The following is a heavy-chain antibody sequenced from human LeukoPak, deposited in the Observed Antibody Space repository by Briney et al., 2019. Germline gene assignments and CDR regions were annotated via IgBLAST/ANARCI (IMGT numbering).Heavy chain of an antibody. J-gene: IGHJ4*02. D-gene: IGHD4-17*01. CDR1: GGSISSYY. CDR3: AKVGQDYGDHYSFDS. Sequence: PSETLSLTCTVSGGSISSYYWSWVRQPPGKGLEWIGFIFYSGTTNYNPSLKSRVTISVDTSKNQFSLKLSSVTAADTAVYYCAKVGQDYGDHYSFDSWGQGTLVTVSS. CDR2: IFYSGTT. V-gene: IGHV4-59*01.